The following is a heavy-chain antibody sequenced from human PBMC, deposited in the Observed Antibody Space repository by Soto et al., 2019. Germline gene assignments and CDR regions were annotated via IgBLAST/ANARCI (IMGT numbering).Heavy chain of an antibody. Sequence: GASVKVSCKASGGTFSSYAISWVRQAPGQGLEWMGGIIPIFGTANYAQKFQGRVTITADESTSTAYMELRSLRSEDTAVYYCARGAVITMVRGVILYGMDVWGQGTTVTVSS. CDR3: ARGAVITMVRGVILYGMDV. CDR2: IIPIFGTA. D-gene: IGHD3-10*01. CDR1: GGTFSSYA. V-gene: IGHV1-69*13. J-gene: IGHJ6*02.